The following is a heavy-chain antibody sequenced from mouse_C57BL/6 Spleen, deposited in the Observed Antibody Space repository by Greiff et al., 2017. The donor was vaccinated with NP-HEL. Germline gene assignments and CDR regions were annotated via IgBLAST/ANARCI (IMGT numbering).Heavy chain of an antibody. J-gene: IGHJ2*01. D-gene: IGHD1-1*01. Sequence: EVKVEESGGGLVKPGGSLKLSCAASGFPFSSYAMSWVRQTPEKRLEWVATISDGGSYTYYPDNVKGRFTISRDNAKNNLYLQMSHLKSEDTAMYYCARDRFITTVVATPFDYWGQGTTLTVSS. V-gene: IGHV5-4*01. CDR3: ARDRFITTVVATPFDY. CDR2: ISDGGSYT. CDR1: GFPFSSYA.